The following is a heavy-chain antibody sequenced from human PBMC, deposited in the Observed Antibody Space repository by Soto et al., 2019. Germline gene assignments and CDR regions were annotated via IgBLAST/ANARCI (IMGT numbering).Heavy chain of an antibody. J-gene: IGHJ4*02. CDR3: ARLAMELRKDY. D-gene: IGHD1-7*01. CDR1: GGTFSSYA. V-gene: IGHV1-69*13. Sequence: PVKVSCKASGGTFSSYAISWVRQAPGQGLEWMGGIIPIFGTANYAQKLQGRVTITADESTSTAYMELSSLRSEDTAVYYCARLAMELRKDYWGQGTLVTVSS. CDR2: IIPIFGTA.